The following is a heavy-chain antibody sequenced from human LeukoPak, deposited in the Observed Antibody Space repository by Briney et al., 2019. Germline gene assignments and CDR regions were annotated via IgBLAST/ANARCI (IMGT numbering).Heavy chain of an antibody. CDR2: INPNNGDT. V-gene: IGHV1-2*02. D-gene: IGHD3-22*01. CDR3: ARDRNLGYYYDSSGYYYDAFDI. CDR1: GYIFTTYF. Sequence: ASVKVSCKASGYIFTTYFIHWVRQAPGQGLEWMGWINPNNGDTNYVQKFQGRVTMTRDTSISTAYMELTRLRSDDTAVYYCARDRNLGYYYDSSGYYYDAFDIWGQGTMVTVSS. J-gene: IGHJ3*02.